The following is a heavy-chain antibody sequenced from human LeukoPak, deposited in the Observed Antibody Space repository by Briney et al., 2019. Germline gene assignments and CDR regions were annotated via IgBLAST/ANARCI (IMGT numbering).Heavy chain of an antibody. CDR1: GFTFSNYD. J-gene: IGHJ4*02. Sequence: GGSLRLSCAASGFTFSNYDMHWVRQAPGKGLEWVSAISGSGGSTYYADSVKGRFTISRDNSKNTLYLQMNSLRAEDTAVYYCARGDYGGESWGYWGQGTLVTVSS. V-gene: IGHV3-23*01. D-gene: IGHD4-23*01. CDR3: ARGDYGGESWGY. CDR2: ISGSGGST.